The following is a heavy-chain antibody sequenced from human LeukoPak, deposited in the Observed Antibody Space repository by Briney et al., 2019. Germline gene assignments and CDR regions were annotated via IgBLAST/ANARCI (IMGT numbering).Heavy chain of an antibody. J-gene: IGHJ6*01. CDR3: AKMKGHPLPKYYMDV. CDR2: ISGSGDNT. D-gene: IGHD1-26*01. CDR1: GFTFSGFA. V-gene: IGHV3-23*01. Sequence: GSLRLSCAASGFTFSGFAISWVRRTPGKGLEWVSGISGSGDNTLYADSVKGRFTISRDNSKNTLYLEMNSLRAEDTAIYYCAKMKGHPLPKYYMDVWGQGTTVTVSS.